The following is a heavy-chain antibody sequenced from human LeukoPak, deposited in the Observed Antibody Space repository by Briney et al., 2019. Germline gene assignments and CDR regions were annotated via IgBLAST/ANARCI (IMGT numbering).Heavy chain of an antibody. D-gene: IGHD6-13*01. Sequence: GASVKVSCKPSGNTFTTHYIHWVRQAPGQGLEWVGVINPSGSSTTYAQSFQGRVSMTTDTSTSTVYMELRSLRSDDTAVYFCARDTPQHLKRYDYWGQGTQVTVSS. V-gene: IGHV1-46*01. J-gene: IGHJ4*02. CDR1: GNTFTTHY. CDR3: ARDTPQHLKRYDY. CDR2: INPSGSST.